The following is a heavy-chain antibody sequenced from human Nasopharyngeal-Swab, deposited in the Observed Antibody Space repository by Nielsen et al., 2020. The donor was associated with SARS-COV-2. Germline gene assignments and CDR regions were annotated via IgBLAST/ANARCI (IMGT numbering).Heavy chain of an antibody. J-gene: IGHJ4*02. CDR3: ARDVGGRDNY. CDR2: IDTDGAIT. V-gene: IGHV3-74*01. D-gene: IGHD2-15*01. Sequence: GGSLRLSCAASGFSFRTYWMHWVPKFPGKGLLWVSRIDTDGAITNYADSVKGRFTISRDNAKNTLYLQMNSLRADDTAVYYCARDVGGRDNYWGQGALVTVSS. CDR1: GFSFRTYW.